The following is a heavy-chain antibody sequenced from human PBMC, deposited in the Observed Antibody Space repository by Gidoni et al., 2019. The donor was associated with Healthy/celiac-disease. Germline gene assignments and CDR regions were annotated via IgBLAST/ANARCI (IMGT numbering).Heavy chain of an antibody. Sequence: QITLKESGPTLVKHTQTLTLTCTFSGFSLSTSGVGVGWIRQPPGKALEWLALIYWDDDKRYSPSLKSRLTITKDTSKNQVVLTMTNMDPVDTATYYCAHTVAATDFDYWGQGTLVTVSS. CDR3: AHTVAATDFDY. D-gene: IGHD6-13*01. J-gene: IGHJ4*02. CDR2: IYWDDDK. CDR1: GFSLSTSGVG. V-gene: IGHV2-5*02.